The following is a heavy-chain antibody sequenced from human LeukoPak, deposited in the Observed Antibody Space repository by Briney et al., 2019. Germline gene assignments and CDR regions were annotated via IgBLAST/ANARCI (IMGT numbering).Heavy chain of an antibody. Sequence: PGGSLRLSCAASGFTYDDYAMHWVRQAPGKGLEWVSLISWEGAGTYYADSVKGRFTISRDNSKNSLYLQMSSLRAEDTALYYCARGRSRRFGESYFFDYWGQGTLVTVSS. V-gene: IGHV3-43D*03. CDR1: GFTYDDYA. D-gene: IGHD3-10*01. CDR3: ARGRSRRFGESYFFDY. CDR2: ISWEGAGT. J-gene: IGHJ4*02.